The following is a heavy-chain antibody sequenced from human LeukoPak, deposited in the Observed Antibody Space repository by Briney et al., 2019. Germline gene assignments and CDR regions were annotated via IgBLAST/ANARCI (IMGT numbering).Heavy chain of an antibody. V-gene: IGHV3-21*01. CDR1: GFTFSDYS. J-gene: IGHJ3*02. CDR3: ARGRDYYGRHDAFDI. D-gene: IGHD3-3*01. Sequence: GGSLRLSCVASGFTFSDYSMNWVRQAPGRGLEWVSFMSGSSTYIYYADSLKGRFTISRDNDKNSLYLQMNSLRAEDTAVYYCARGRDYYGRHDAFDIWGQGTMVTVSS. CDR2: MSGSSTYI.